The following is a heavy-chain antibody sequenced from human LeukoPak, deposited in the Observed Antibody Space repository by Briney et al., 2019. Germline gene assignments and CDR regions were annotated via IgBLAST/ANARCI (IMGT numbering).Heavy chain of an antibody. CDR2: IYTSGST. V-gene: IGHV4-4*07. CDR3: ARDFRYSSSRVSWFDP. Sequence: SETLSLTCTVSGGSISSYYWSWIRQPAGKGLEWIGRIYTSGSTNYNPSLKSRVTMSVDTSKNQFSLKLSSVTAADTAVYYCARDFRYSSSRVSWFDPWGQGTLVTVSS. J-gene: IGHJ5*02. D-gene: IGHD6-13*01. CDR1: GGSISSYY.